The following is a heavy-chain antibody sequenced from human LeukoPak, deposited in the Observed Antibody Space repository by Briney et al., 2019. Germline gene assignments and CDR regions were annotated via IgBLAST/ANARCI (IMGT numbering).Heavy chain of an antibody. J-gene: IGHJ4*02. D-gene: IGHD6-19*01. CDR2: IYYSGST. CDR1: SGSISSSGYY. CDR3: ARQGSGLDY. V-gene: IGHV4-31*03. Sequence: SETLSLTCTVSSGSISSSGYYCSWIRQHPGKGLEWIGCIYYSGSTYYNPSLKSRVTISVDTSKNQFSLSLSSVTAADTAVYYCARQGSGLDYWGQGTLVTVSS.